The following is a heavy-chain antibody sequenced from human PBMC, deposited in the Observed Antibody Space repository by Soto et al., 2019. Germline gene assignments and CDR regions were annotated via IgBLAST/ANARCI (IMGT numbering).Heavy chain of an antibody. Sequence: GGSLRLSCAASGFTFSSSGMHWVRQAPGKGLEWVAVISYDGSIKYYADSVRGRFTISRDNSKNTLYLQMNSLRAEDTAVFYCAKEAAAPGGISAFDIWGQGILVTVSS. CDR2: ISYDGSIK. CDR3: AKEAAAPGGISAFDI. V-gene: IGHV3-30*18. CDR1: GFTFSSSG. D-gene: IGHD1-26*01. J-gene: IGHJ3*02.